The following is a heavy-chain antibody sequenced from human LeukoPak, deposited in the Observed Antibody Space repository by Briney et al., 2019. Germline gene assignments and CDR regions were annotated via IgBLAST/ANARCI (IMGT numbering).Heavy chain of an antibody. Sequence: GGSLRLSCAASGFTFSRYWMHWVRQAPGKGLVWVSHINGDGSATIYADSVKGRFTISRDNAKNTLYLQMNSLRAEDTAVYYCARGSGYSYGSFDYWGQGTLVTVSS. CDR3: ARGSGYSYGSFDY. D-gene: IGHD5-18*01. CDR2: INGDGSAT. J-gene: IGHJ4*02. CDR1: GFTFSRYW. V-gene: IGHV3-74*01.